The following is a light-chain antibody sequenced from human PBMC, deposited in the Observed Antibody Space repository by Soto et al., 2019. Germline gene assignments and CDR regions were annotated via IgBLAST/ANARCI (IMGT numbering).Light chain of an antibody. J-gene: IGLJ2*01. Sequence: QSVLTQPASVSGSPGQSITISCTGTSSDIGGYNFVSWHQQHPGKAPKLMLYDVNIRPSGVSNRFSGSKSGNTASLTISGLQAEDEADYYCTSWTTSTTMIFGGGTKLTVL. CDR1: SSDIGGYNF. CDR2: DVN. V-gene: IGLV2-14*03. CDR3: TSWTTSTTMI.